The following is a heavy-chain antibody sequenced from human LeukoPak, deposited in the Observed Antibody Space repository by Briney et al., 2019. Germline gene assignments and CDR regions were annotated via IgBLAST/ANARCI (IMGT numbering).Heavy chain of an antibody. J-gene: IGHJ4*02. CDR3: AKAYRGIQLWLYFDY. Sequence: PGGSLRLSCAASGFTFSSYGMHWVRQAPGKGLEWVAVISYDGSNKYYADSVKGRFTISRDNSKNTLYLQMNSLRAEDTAVYYCAKAYRGIQLWLYFDYWGQGTLVTVSS. V-gene: IGHV3-30*18. CDR1: GFTFSSYG. D-gene: IGHD5-18*01. CDR2: ISYDGSNK.